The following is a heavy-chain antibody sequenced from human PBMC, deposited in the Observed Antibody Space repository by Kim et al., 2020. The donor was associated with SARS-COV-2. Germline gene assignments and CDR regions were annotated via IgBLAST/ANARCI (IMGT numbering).Heavy chain of an antibody. J-gene: IGHJ4*02. Sequence: YRPSLKSRVTISVDTSKNQVSLKLTSVTAADTAVYYCARKKYYDSGGFDYWGQGSLVTVSS. V-gene: IGHV4-4*07. CDR3: ARKKYYDSGGFDY. D-gene: IGHD3-22*01.